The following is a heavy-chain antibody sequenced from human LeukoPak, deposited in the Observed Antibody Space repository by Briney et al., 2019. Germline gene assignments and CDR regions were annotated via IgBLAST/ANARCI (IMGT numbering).Heavy chain of an antibody. D-gene: IGHD6-19*01. V-gene: IGHV4-31*03. CDR3: ARHIAVSYDAFDL. J-gene: IGHJ3*01. CDR2: IYYSGST. CDR1: GGSISSGGYY. Sequence: SETLSLTCTVSGGSISSGGYYWSWIRQHPGKGLEWIGYIYYSGSTYYNPSLKSRVTISVDTSKTQFSLKLTSVTAADTAVYYCARHIAVSYDAFDLWGRGTMVTVSS.